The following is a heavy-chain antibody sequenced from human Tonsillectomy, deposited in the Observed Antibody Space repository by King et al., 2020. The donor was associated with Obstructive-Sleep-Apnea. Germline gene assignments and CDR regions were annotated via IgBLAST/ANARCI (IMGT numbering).Heavy chain of an antibody. V-gene: IGHV1-69*01. D-gene: IGHD2-21*02. J-gene: IGHJ4*02. CDR3: ARVGPTYCGGDCYHDY. CDR1: GGTFSSYA. CDR2: IIPIFGTA. Sequence: VQLVESGAEVKKPGSSVTVSCKASGGTFSSYAISWVRQAPGQGLEWMGGIIPIFGTANYAQKFQGRVTITADESTSTAYMELSSLRSEDTAVYYCARVGPTYCGGDCYHDYWGQGTLVTVSS.